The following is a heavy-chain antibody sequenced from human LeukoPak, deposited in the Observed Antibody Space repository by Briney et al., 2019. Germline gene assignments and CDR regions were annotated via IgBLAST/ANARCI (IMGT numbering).Heavy chain of an antibody. V-gene: IGHV4-34*01. CDR2: INHGGSA. CDR1: GGFLSDYN. CDR3: ARRGVPVGRGWFDP. J-gene: IGHJ5*02. D-gene: IGHD2-2*01. Sequence: SETLSLTCAVYGGFLSDYNWSWIRQPPGKGLEWIGEINHGGSANYNPSLKSRFTISLDTSKNQFSLKLTFVTVADTAVYYCARRGVPVGRGWFDPWGQGTLVTVSS.